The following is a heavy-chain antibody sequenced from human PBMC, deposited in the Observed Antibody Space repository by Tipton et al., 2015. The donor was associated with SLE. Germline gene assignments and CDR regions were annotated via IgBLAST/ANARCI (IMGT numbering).Heavy chain of an antibody. Sequence: SLRLSCATSGFTFSSYGFHWVRQAPGQGLDWVAVISNDGSHQYYTDSVKGRFTVSRDNAKNSLYLQMNSLRAEDTALYYCARIGYSSSSFDYWGQGTLVTVPS. CDR1: GFTFSSYG. CDR2: ISNDGSHQ. V-gene: IGHV3-30*12. CDR3: ARIGYSSSSFDY. D-gene: IGHD6-6*01. J-gene: IGHJ4*02.